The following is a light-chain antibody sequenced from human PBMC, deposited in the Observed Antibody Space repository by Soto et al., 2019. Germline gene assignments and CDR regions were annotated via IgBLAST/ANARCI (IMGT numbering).Light chain of an antibody. CDR1: GNIGNY. Sequence: DIQMTQSPSSLSATVGDRVSITCRASGNIGNYLAWFQQKPGKAPKLLIYRASSLQSGVPSRFSGSGSGTDFTLTISSLQPDDFATYYCHQSYSSPLTFGPGTTVDLK. V-gene: IGKV1-39*01. CDR3: HQSYSSPLT. J-gene: IGKJ3*01. CDR2: RAS.